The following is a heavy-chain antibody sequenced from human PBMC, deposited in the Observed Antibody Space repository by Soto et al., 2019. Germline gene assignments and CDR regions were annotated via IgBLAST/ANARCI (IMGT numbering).Heavy chain of an antibody. V-gene: IGHV3-48*03. J-gene: IGHJ6*02. CDR3: ARDAIFRSGYDSTGMDV. CDR2: ISSSGSTI. Sequence: GGSLRLSCAASGFTFSSYEMNWVRQAPGKGLEWVSYISSSGSTIYHADSVKGRFTISRDNAKNSLYLQMNSLRAEDTAVYYCARDAIFRSGYDSTGMDVWGQGTTVTVS. CDR1: GFTFSSYE. D-gene: IGHD5-12*01.